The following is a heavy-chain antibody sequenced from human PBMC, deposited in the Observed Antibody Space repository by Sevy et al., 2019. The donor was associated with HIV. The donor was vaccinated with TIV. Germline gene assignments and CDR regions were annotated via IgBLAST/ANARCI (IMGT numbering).Heavy chain of an antibody. CDR3: ARTPLVRIPGATDLYFDN. V-gene: IGHV1-69*13. CDR2: IIPIFGTT. Sequence: ASVKVSGKASGGTFTNYVLSWVRQAPGQGLEWMGGIIPIFGTTNFAQRFQGRVTITADESTSTAYMELSSLRSADTAVYYCARTPLVRIPGATDLYFDNWGQGTLVTVSS. D-gene: IGHD2-2*01. J-gene: IGHJ4*02. CDR1: GGTFTNYV.